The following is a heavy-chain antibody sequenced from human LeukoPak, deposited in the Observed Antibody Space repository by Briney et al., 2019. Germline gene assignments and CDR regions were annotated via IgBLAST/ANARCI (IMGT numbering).Heavy chain of an antibody. J-gene: IGHJ4*02. D-gene: IGHD2-2*01. V-gene: IGHV3-66*01. CDR2: VDFGGNT. Sequence: GGSLRLSCAASGVAVSSNSFSWVRQAPGKGLEWVSVVDFGGNTNYADSVKGRFTISRDNAKNSLYLQMNSLRAEDTAVYYCARGDCSSTSCYAYWGQGTLVTVSS. CDR1: GVAVSSNS. CDR3: ARGDCSSTSCYAY.